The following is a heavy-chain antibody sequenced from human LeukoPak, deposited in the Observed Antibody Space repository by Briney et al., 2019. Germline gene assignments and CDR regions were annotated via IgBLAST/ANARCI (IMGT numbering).Heavy chain of an antibody. CDR2: MNPNSGNT. CDR1: GYTFTSYD. V-gene: IGHV1-8*01. J-gene: IGHJ2*01. Sequence: ASVKVSCKASGYTFTSYDINWVRQATGQGLEWMGWMNPNSGNTGYAQKFQGRVTMTRNTSISTAYMELSSLRSEDTVVYYCARGLRYSSSSPWYFDLWGRGTLVTVSS. CDR3: ARGLRYSSSSPWYFDL. D-gene: IGHD6-6*01.